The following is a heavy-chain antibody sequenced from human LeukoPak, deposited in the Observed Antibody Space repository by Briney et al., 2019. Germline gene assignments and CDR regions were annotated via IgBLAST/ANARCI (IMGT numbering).Heavy chain of an antibody. J-gene: IGHJ2*01. CDR3: ASGSGWYVPCYFDP. Sequence: GYTCYFGSTNYNPSLKGRVTISVDTPKNQFSLKLSSVTAADTAVYYWASGSGWYVPCYFDPWGRGTLVTVSS. D-gene: IGHD6-19*01. V-gene: IGHV4-59*09. CDR2: TCYFGST.